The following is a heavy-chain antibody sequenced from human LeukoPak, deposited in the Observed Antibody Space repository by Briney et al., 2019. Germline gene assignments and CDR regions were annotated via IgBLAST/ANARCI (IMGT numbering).Heavy chain of an antibody. CDR1: GFTFRSHA. Sequence: GGSLRLSCAASGFTFRSHAMHWVRQDPGKGLEWVAVISYDGGNTYYVDSVKGRFTISRDNAKNTLYLQMNSLRPEDTAVYYCARDGLGGAFDIWGQGTTVTVSP. CDR3: ARDGLGGAFDI. V-gene: IGHV3-30*01. CDR2: ISYDGGNT. J-gene: IGHJ3*02.